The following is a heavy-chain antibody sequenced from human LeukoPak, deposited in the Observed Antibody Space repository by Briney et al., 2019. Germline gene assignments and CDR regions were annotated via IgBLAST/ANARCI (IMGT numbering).Heavy chain of an antibody. D-gene: IGHD3-16*01. J-gene: IGHJ5*01. CDR1: SYSISSDYY. CDR3: ARRGSSSNWFDS. V-gene: IGHV4-38-2*01. CDR2: IYHSGST. Sequence: SEILSLTCAVSSYSISSDYYWGWIRQPPGKGLEWIGTIYHSGSTYYNPSLKSRVTISVDTSKNQFSLKLSSVTAADTAVYYCARRGSSSNWFDSWGQGTLVTVSS.